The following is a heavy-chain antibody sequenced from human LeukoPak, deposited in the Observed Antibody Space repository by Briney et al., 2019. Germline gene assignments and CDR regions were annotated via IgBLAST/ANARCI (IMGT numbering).Heavy chain of an antibody. D-gene: IGHD2/OR15-2a*01. CDR1: GFTFGDYA. Sequence: GGSLRLSCPASGFTFGDYAMHWVRQAPGKGLEWVSLIRADGGRTYYADSVNGRFTISRDNSKNSLYLQMNSLRTDDTALYYCATWAFYHGLDVWGQGSTVTVSS. CDR2: IRADGGRT. J-gene: IGHJ6*02. V-gene: IGHV3-43*02. CDR3: ATWAFYHGLDV.